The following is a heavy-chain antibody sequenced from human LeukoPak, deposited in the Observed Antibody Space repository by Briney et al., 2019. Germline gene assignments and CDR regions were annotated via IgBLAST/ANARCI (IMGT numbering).Heavy chain of an antibody. J-gene: IGHJ4*02. Sequence: GGSLRLSCAASGFTFSSYEMNWVRQAPGKGLEWVSYISSSGSTIYYADSVKGRFTISRDNAKNSLYLQMNSPRAEDTAVYYCARDQPSSGQKFDYWGQGTLVTVSS. CDR2: ISSSGSTI. D-gene: IGHD6-19*01. CDR1: GFTFSSYE. CDR3: ARDQPSSGQKFDY. V-gene: IGHV3-48*03.